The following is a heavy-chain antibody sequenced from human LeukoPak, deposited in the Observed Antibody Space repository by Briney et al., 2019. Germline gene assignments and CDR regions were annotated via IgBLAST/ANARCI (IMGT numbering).Heavy chain of an antibody. Sequence: GGSLRLSCAASGFTFSSYAMHWVRQAPGKGLEYVSAISSNGGSTYYANSVKGRFTISRDNSKNTLYLQMGSLRAEDMAVYYCARDGRGSYPIYYFDYWGQGSLVTVSS. CDR1: GFTFSSYA. J-gene: IGHJ4*02. D-gene: IGHD1-26*01. V-gene: IGHV3-64*01. CDR3: ARDGRGSYPIYYFDY. CDR2: ISSNGGST.